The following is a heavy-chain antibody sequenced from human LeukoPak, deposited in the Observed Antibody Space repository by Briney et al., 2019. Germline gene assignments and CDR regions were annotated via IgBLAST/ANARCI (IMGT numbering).Heavy chain of an antibody. Sequence: GASVKVSCKASGYTFTSYGISWVRQAPGQGLEWMGWISAYNGNTNYAQKLQGRVTMTTDTSTSTAYMELRSLRSDDTAVYYCARDLGEGSGSYYNPGGGVDYWGQGILVTVSS. CDR2: ISAYNGNT. CDR1: GYTFTSYG. J-gene: IGHJ4*02. V-gene: IGHV1-18*01. CDR3: ARDLGEGSGSYYNPGGGVDY. D-gene: IGHD3-10*01.